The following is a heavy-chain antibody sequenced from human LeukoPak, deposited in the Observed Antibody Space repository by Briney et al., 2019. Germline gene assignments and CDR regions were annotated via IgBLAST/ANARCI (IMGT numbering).Heavy chain of an antibody. CDR1: GFTFSNYA. CDR3: AKAGIMGSGFLNWFDP. Sequence: GGSLRLSCAASGFTFSNYAMTWVRQAPGKGLEWVSTISGTGGFTTSTYYADSVKGRFTISRDNSDNKLYLQMDGLRAEDTAVYYCAKAGIMGSGFLNWFDPWGQGTLVTVSS. D-gene: IGHD6-19*01. V-gene: IGHV3-23*01. J-gene: IGHJ5*02. CDR2: ISGTGGFTTST.